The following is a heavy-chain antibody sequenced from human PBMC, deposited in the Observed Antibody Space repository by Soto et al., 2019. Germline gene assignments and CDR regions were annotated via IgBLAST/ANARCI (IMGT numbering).Heavy chain of an antibody. D-gene: IGHD1-1*01. Sequence: VQLVESGGGLVKPGGSLRLSCAASGFTFSSYGMHWVRQAPGKGLEWVAVISYDGSNKYYADSVKGRVTISRDNSKNTLYLQMNSLRAEDKAVYYCAKDRDVTPEGFDPWGNGTLDPWGQGTLVTVSS. V-gene: IGHV3-30*18. CDR2: ISYDGSNK. CDR1: GFTFSSYG. CDR3: AKDRDVTPEGFDPWGNGTLDP. J-gene: IGHJ5*02.